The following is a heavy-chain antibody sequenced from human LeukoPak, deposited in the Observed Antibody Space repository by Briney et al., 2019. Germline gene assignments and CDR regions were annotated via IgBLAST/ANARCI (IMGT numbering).Heavy chain of an antibody. CDR3: ARGSAQIVVVPAATVGNWFDP. D-gene: IGHD2-2*01. V-gene: IGHV1-69*02. CDR2: IIPILGIE. CDR1: GGTFSSYT. Sequence: SVKVSCKASGGTFSSYTISWVRQAPGQGLEWMGRIIPILGIENYAQKFQGRVTITADKSTSTAYMELSSLRSEDTAVYYCARGSAQIVVVPAATVGNWFDPWGQGTLVTVSS. J-gene: IGHJ5*02.